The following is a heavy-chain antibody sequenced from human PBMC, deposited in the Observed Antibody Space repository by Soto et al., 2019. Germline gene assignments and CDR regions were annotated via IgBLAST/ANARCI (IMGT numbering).Heavy chain of an antibody. Sequence: GGSLRLSCAASGFAFSLYAMTWVRQAPGKGLDWVSYISATSSYIYYADSVKGRFTISRDNAKNSLYLQMNSLRAEDTAVYYCAGGHNFDSSVYHFDYGGQGTLVTVSS. D-gene: IGHD3-22*01. J-gene: IGHJ4*02. CDR2: ISATSSYI. V-gene: IGHV3-21*01. CDR3: AGGHNFDSSVYHFDY. CDR1: GFAFSLYA.